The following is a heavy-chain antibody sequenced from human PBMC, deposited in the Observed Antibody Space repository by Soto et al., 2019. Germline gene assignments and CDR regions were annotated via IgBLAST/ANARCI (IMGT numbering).Heavy chain of an antibody. CDR2: IYYSGST. J-gene: IGHJ2*01. CDR1: GGSISSSSYY. Sequence: SETLSLTCTVSGGSISSSSYYWGWIRQPPGKGLEWIGSIYYSGSTYYNPSLKSRVTISVDTSKNQFSLKLSSVTAADTAVYYCATVPVDTAMVTYFDLWGRGTLVTVSS. D-gene: IGHD5-18*01. V-gene: IGHV4-39*01. CDR3: ATVPVDTAMVTYFDL.